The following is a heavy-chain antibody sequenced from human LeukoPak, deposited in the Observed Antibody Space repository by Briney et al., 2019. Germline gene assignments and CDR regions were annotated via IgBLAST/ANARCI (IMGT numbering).Heavy chain of an antibody. CDR2: IYYSGSP. J-gene: IGHJ4*02. CDR3: ARVLKFYYSSGSYSYYFDY. CDR1: GGSISSY. D-gene: IGHD3-10*01. Sequence: SETLSLTCTVSGGSISSYWSWIRQPPGKGLEWVGYIYYSGSPNYNPSLKSRVTTSIDTSRNQFSLKLSSVTAADTAVYYCARVLKFYYSSGSYSYYFDYWGRGTLVTVSS. V-gene: IGHV4-59*01.